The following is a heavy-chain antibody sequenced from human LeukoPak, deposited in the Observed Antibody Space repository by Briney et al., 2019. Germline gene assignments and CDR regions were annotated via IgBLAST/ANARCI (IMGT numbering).Heavy chain of an antibody. CDR1: GYTFTSYG. J-gene: IGHJ5*02. CDR3: ARVGGTTRGNRWFDP. Sequence: GASVKVSCKASGYTFTSYGLSWVRQAPGQGLEWMGWNSAYNANTNYAQKLQGRVSMTTDTSTSTAYMELRSLRSDDTAVYYCARVGGTTRGNRWFDPWGQGTLVTVSS. CDR2: NSAYNANT. V-gene: IGHV1-18*01. D-gene: IGHD1-26*01.